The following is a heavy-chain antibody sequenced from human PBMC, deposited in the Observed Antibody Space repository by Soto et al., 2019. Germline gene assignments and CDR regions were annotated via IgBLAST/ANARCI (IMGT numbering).Heavy chain of an antibody. CDR3: ARTETPKGYCSGGSCYPLGHY. V-gene: IGHV1-3*01. CDR1: GYTFTSYA. Sequence: GASVKVSCKASGYTFTSYAMHWVRQAPGQRLEWMGWINAGNGNTKYSQKFQGRVTITRDTSASTAYMELSSLRSEDTAVYYCARTETPKGYCSGGSCYPLGHYWGQGTLVTVSS. D-gene: IGHD2-15*01. CDR2: INAGNGNT. J-gene: IGHJ4*02.